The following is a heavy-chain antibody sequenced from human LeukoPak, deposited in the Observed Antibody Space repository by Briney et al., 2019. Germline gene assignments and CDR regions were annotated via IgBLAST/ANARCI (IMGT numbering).Heavy chain of an antibody. CDR3: ARGAAVAGTNPADY. D-gene: IGHD6-19*01. Sequence: KPSETLSLTCTVSGGSISSGGYYWSWIRQPPGKGLEWIGYIYHSGSTYYNPSLKSRVTISVDRSKNQFSLKLSSVTAADTAVYYCARGAAVAGTNPADYWGQGTLVTVSS. V-gene: IGHV4-30-2*01. CDR2: IYHSGST. J-gene: IGHJ4*02. CDR1: GGSISSGGYY.